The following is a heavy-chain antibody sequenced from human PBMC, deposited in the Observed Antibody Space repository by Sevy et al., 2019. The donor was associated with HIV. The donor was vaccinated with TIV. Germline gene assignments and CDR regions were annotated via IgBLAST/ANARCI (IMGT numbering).Heavy chain of an antibody. CDR3: TIRNDFDF. Sequence: SETLSLTCTVSGGSINSDHWNWIRQPPRKGLEWIGYVYYTGGTNYNPSLNNRVTISVDRTKNQFSLKRTSMTAADIAENYCTIRNDFDFWGQGTMVTVSS. CDR1: GGSINSDH. J-gene: IGHJ3*01. CDR2: VYYTGGT. V-gene: IGHV4-59*08.